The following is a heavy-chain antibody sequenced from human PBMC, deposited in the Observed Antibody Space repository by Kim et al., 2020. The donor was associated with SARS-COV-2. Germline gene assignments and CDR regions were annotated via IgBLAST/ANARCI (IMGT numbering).Heavy chain of an antibody. CDR1: GFTFTYAW. Sequence: GGSLRLSCAASGFTFTYAWMSWVRQAPGKGLEWVGRITSKADGGTTDYAAPVKGRLSISRDDSKNTLYLQMNNLKTEDTAVYYYTTYMSSGWNWGQGTLV. CDR2: ITSKADGGTT. V-gene: IGHV3-15*01. CDR3: TTYMSSGWN. J-gene: IGHJ4*02. D-gene: IGHD6-19*01.